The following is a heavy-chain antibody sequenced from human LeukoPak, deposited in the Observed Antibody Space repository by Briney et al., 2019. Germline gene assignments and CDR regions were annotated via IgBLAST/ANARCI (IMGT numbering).Heavy chain of an antibody. CDR1: GYTFTSYY. J-gene: IGHJ5*02. CDR2: INPSGGSA. Sequence: ASVKVSCKASGYTFTSYYIHWVRQAPGHGLEWMGIINPSGGSANYAQKFQGRVTMTRDTSTSTVYMELSSLRSGDTGVYYCARGLGSGSYYGTWGQGTLVTVSS. D-gene: IGHD3-10*01. V-gene: IGHV1-46*01. CDR3: ARGLGSGSYYGT.